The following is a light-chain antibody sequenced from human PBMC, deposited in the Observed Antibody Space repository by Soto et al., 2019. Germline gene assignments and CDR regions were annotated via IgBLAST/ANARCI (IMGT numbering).Light chain of an antibody. Sequence: EIVMTQSPATLSVSPGERATLSCRASQSVSSSYLAWYQQKPGQAPRLLIYGASTRATGIPARFSGSGSGTEFTLTISSLQSEDFAVYYCQQYNNWPGTFGQGTKVDI. J-gene: IGKJ1*01. CDR2: GAS. CDR3: QQYNNWPGT. V-gene: IGKV3-15*01. CDR1: QSVSSSY.